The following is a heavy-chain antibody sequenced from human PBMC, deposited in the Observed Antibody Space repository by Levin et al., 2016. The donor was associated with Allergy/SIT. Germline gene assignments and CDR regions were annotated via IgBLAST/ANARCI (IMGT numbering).Heavy chain of an antibody. CDR1: GFTFSSYA. CDR2: ISGSGGST. J-gene: IGHJ6*03. V-gene: IGHV3-23*01. D-gene: IGHD2-15*01. Sequence: GESLKISCAASGFTFSSYAMSWVRQAPGKGLEWVSAISGSGGSTYYADSVKGRFTISRDNSKNTLYLQMNSLRAEDTAVYYCAKAYCSGGSCYREYYYHYYMDVWGKGTTVTVSS. CDR3: AKAYCSGGSCYREYYYHYYMDV.